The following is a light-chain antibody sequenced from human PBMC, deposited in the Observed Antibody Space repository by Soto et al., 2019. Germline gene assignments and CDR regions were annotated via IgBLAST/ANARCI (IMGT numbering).Light chain of an antibody. V-gene: IGKV1-13*02. CDR2: DAS. Sequence: AIQLTQSPSSLSASVGDRVTITCRASQGISSALAWYQQKPGKAPKLLIYDASSLESGVTSRFSGSGSGTDFTLTISSLQPEDFATYYCQQFNSYPAVAYTFGQGTKLEIK. CDR3: QQFNSYPAVAYT. J-gene: IGKJ2*01. CDR1: QGISSA.